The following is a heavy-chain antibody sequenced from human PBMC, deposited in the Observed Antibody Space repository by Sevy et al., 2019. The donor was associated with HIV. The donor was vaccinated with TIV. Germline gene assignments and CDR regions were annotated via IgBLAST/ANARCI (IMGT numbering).Heavy chain of an antibody. CDR1: GFTFSSYW. V-gene: IGHV3-74*01. D-gene: IGHD1-1*01. Sequence: GGSLRLSCAASGFTFSSYWMHWVRQAPGKGLVWVSRISGDGSSTTYADSVRGRFTISRDNAKNTLYLQMNSLRAEDSAVDYCARDGRATSDFDYWGQGTLVTVS. CDR3: ARDGRATSDFDY. J-gene: IGHJ4*02. CDR2: ISGDGSST.